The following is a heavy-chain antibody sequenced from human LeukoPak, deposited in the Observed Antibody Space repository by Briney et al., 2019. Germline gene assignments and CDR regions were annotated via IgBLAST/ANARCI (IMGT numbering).Heavy chain of an antibody. CDR1: LYTFTGYY. V-gene: IGHV1-2*02. Sequence: ASVKVSCKASLYTFTGYYMHWVRQAPGQGLEWMGWINPNSGGTNYAQKFQGRVTITRDTSISTAYMELSRLRSDATAVYYCAMCLSGYYLGFDYWGQGTLVTVSS. CDR3: AMCLSGYYLGFDY. J-gene: IGHJ4*02. CDR2: INPNSGGT. D-gene: IGHD3-3*01.